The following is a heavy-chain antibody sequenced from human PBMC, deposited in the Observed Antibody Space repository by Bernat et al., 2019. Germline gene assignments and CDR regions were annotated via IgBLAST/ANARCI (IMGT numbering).Heavy chain of an antibody. CDR1: GFAFSDHG. Sequence: EVQLVESGGGLVQPGGSLRLSCVASGFAFSDHGMNWVRQAPGKGLEWVSYISSRISTIYYTDSVKGRFTISRDNAKNSLYLQMNSLRDGDTAVYYCARDVPNCSGAACSPNFFDYWGQGILVTVSS. CDR3: ARDVPNCSGAACSPNFFDY. CDR2: ISSRISTI. J-gene: IGHJ4*02. D-gene: IGHD2-15*01. V-gene: IGHV3-48*02.